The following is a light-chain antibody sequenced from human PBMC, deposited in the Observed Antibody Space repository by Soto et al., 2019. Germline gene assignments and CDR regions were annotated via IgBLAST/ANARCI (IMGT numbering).Light chain of an antibody. CDR3: QQYNSYSGK. V-gene: IGKV1-5*01. Sequence: DIQMTQSPSTLSASVGDRVTITCRASQSISSWLAWYQQKPGKAPKLLIYDASSLESGVPSRFSGSGSGTEFTLTISSLQPDDFATYYCQQYNSYSGKFSQGTMFDIK. J-gene: IGKJ1*01. CDR1: QSISSW. CDR2: DAS.